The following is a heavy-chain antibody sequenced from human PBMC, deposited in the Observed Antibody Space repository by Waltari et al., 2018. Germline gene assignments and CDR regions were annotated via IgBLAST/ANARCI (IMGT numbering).Heavy chain of an antibody. CDR3: ATYIGASLGTAAFDV. Sequence: QLQLQESGPGLVEPSETLSLTCSASGGSITSNRHYWAWIRQPPGQGLEWIGTMTYSGATYSSPSLKSRVTISRDTSKNQLSLTLGSVTAADTAVYYCATYIGASLGTAAFDVWGQGTMVTVSS. CDR1: GGSITSNRHY. V-gene: IGHV4-39*01. J-gene: IGHJ3*01. D-gene: IGHD5-12*01. CDR2: MTYSGAT.